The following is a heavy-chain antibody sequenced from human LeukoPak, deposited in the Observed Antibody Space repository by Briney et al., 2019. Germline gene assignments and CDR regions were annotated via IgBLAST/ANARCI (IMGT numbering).Heavy chain of an antibody. CDR3: AKVEGGKGYLFDY. J-gene: IGHJ4*02. V-gene: IGHV3-23*01. D-gene: IGHD1-1*01. CDR2: ISGSGGST. CDR1: GFIVSSNY. Sequence: GGSLRLSCAASGFIVSSNYMTWVRQAPGKGLGWVSAISGSGGSTYYADSVKGRFTISRDNSKNTLYLQMNSLRAEDTAVYYCAKVEGGKGYLFDYWGQGTLVTVSS.